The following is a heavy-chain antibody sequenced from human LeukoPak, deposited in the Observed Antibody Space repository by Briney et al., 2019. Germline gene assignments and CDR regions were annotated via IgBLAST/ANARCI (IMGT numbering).Heavy chain of an antibody. V-gene: IGHV4-39*01. CDR2: IYYSGST. CDR1: GGSISSYY. D-gene: IGHD2-21*02. CDR3: ARLGDCGGDCYTFDY. J-gene: IGHJ4*02. Sequence: SETLSLTCTVSGGSISSYYWGWIRQPPGKGLEWIGSIYYSGSTYYNPSLKSRVTISVDTSKNQFSLELSSVTAADTAVYYCARLGDCGGDCYTFDYWGQGTLVTVSS.